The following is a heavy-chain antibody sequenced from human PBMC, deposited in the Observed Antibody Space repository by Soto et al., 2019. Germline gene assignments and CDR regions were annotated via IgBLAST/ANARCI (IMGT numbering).Heavy chain of an antibody. CDR2: IIPIFGTA. Sequence: SVKVSFKASGGTFSNYGVNWVRQAPGQGLEWMGGIIPIFGTAKYAQKFQGRVTITADDSTRTAYMELSSLRSEDTAVYYCARDGTLYDSSAYYYLYWGQGTLVTVS. D-gene: IGHD3-22*01. CDR3: ARDGTLYDSSAYYYLY. V-gene: IGHV1-69*13. J-gene: IGHJ4*02. CDR1: GGTFSNYG.